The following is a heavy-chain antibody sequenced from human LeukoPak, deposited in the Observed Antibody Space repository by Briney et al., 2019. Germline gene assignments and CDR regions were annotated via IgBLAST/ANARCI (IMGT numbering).Heavy chain of an antibody. Sequence: PGESLRLSCAASGFTFSSYSMNWVRQAPGKGLEWVSSISSSSSYIYYADSVKGRFTISRDNAKNSLYLQMNSLRAEDTAVYYCARATQYYDSSGRIDYWGQGTLVTVSS. CDR1: GFTFSSYS. D-gene: IGHD3-22*01. J-gene: IGHJ4*02. CDR2: ISSSSSYI. CDR3: ARATQYYDSSGRIDY. V-gene: IGHV3-21*01.